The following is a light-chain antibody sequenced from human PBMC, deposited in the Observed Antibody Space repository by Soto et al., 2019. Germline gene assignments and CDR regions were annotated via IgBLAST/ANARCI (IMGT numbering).Light chain of an antibody. CDR1: QSVSSN. Sequence: ETVLTQSPGTLSVSPGERVILSCRASQSVSSNFIAWYQQKPGQAPRLLISDASNRATGVPDRFSGSGSGTDFTLTISSLEPEDFAVYYCQQRSNWPPSITFGQGTRLEIK. CDR3: QQRSNWPPSIT. J-gene: IGKJ5*01. V-gene: IGKV3D-20*02. CDR2: DAS.